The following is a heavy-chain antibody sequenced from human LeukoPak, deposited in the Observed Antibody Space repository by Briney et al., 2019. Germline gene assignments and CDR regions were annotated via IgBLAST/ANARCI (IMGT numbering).Heavy chain of an antibody. CDR1: GFTFSSYE. CDR3: AKLGYDSSGSPRLVDH. V-gene: IGHV3-48*03. D-gene: IGHD3-22*01. Sequence: GGSLRLSCAASGFTFSSYEMNWVRQAPGKGLEWVSYISSSGSTIYYADSVKGRFTISRDNSKNTLDLQMNSLRPEDTAVYYCAKLGYDSSGSPRLVDHWGQGTLVTVSS. CDR2: ISSSGSTI. J-gene: IGHJ4*02.